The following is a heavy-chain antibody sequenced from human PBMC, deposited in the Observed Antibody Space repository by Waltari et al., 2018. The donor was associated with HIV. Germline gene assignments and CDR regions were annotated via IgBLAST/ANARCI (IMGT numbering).Heavy chain of an antibody. V-gene: IGHV1-18*04. CDR3: ARRSCNSSSCFTYFYYFAMDV. D-gene: IGHD2-2*02. CDR2: ISAYNGNT. Sequence: QVQLMQSGPEVKKPGASVKVSCTASGYTFNNYGISRERPPPGQGLEWMGWISAYNGNTKYAQKFQGRVTMTTDTSTRTAYMELRSLSSDDTAVYYCARRSCNSSSCFTYFYYFAMDVWGQGTTVTVSS. J-gene: IGHJ6*02. CDR1: GYTFNNYG.